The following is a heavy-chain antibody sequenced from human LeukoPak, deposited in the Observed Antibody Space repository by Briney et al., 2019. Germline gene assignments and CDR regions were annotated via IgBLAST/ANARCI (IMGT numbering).Heavy chain of an antibody. CDR2: TYYSGST. CDR3: ARLGGPYSSSPFAPFFDY. V-gene: IGHV4-39*01. Sequence: PSETLSLTCTVSGGSISSSSYYWGWIRQPPGKGLEWIGSTYYSGSTYYNPSLKSRVTISVDTSKNQFSLKLSSVTAADTAVYYCARLGGPYSSSPFAPFFDYWGQGTLVTVSS. CDR1: GGSISSSSYY. J-gene: IGHJ4*02. D-gene: IGHD6-6*01.